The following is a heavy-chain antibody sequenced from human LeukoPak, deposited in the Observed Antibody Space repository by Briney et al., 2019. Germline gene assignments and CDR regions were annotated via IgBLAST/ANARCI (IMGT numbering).Heavy chain of an antibody. Sequence: ASVKVSCKASGYTFTAYFIHWVRQAPGQGFEWMGTINPTGGTTTYAQNFQGRVTMTSETSTATVYMELSSLRSEDTAVYYCARLGVRDGYNRDDFWAQGTLVTVSS. CDR3: ARLGVRDGYNRDDF. CDR1: GYTFTAYF. J-gene: IGHJ4*02. D-gene: IGHD5-24*01. V-gene: IGHV1-46*01. CDR2: INPTGGTT.